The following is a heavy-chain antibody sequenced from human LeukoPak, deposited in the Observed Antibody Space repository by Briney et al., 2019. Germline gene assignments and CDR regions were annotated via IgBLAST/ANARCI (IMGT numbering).Heavy chain of an antibody. Sequence: SETLSLTCTVSGGSISSSSYYWGWIRQPPGKGLEWIGSISYSGSIDYNPSLKSRVTISVETSKNQFSLKLSSVTAADTAVYYCARVTGYMIEDYFDYWGQGTLVTVSS. CDR1: GGSISSSSYY. CDR3: ARVTGYMIEDYFDY. J-gene: IGHJ4*02. V-gene: IGHV4-39*07. D-gene: IGHD3-22*01. CDR2: ISYSGSI.